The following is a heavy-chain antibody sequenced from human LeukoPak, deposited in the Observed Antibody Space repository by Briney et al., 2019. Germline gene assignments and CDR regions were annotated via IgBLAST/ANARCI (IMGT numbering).Heavy chain of an antibody. CDR1: GGSISSSNW. J-gene: IGHJ3*02. D-gene: IGHD5-18*01. CDR3: AREGDTAMVRDAFDI. V-gene: IGHV4-4*02. Sequence: SETLSLTCAVSGGSISSSNWWSWVRQPPGKGLEWIGEIYHSGSTNYNPSLKSRVTISVDKSKNQFSLKLSSVTAADTAVYYCAREGDTAMVRDAFDIWGQGTMVTVSS. CDR2: IYHSGST.